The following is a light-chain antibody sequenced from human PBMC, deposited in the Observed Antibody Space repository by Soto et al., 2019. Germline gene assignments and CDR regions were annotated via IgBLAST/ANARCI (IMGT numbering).Light chain of an antibody. J-gene: IGKJ1*01. Sequence: EIVLTQSPGTLSLSPGERSTLSCRASQSIRKNLGWYQHKPGQXPRXXIYDASGRAAGVPDRFSGSGSGTDLTITISRLEPEDFEVYYCQQYGGSSRTFGQGTKVDIK. V-gene: IGKV3-20*01. CDR3: QQYGGSSRT. CDR2: DAS. CDR1: QSIRKN.